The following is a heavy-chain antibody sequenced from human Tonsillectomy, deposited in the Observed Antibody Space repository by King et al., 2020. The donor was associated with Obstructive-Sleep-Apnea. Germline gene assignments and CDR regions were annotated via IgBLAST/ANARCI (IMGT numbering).Heavy chain of an antibody. Sequence: QLVQSGAEVKKPGASVKVSCKASGYTFTGYYVHWWRQAPGHGLEWMGWINPNSGVTNYAQKFQGRVTMTRDTSISTAYMELSRLRSDDTAVYYCATVAIATTTYYFDYWGQGTLVTVSS. J-gene: IGHJ4*02. CDR3: ATVAIATTTYYFDY. CDR1: GYTFTGYY. V-gene: IGHV1-2*02. D-gene: IGHD5-12*01. CDR2: INPNSGVT.